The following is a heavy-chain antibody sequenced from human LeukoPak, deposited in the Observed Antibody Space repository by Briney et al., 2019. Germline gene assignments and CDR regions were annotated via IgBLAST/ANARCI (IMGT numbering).Heavy chain of an antibody. CDR3: ATSYSSSSWFDP. Sequence: GGSLRLSCAASGFTFSSYWMSRVRQAPGKGLEWVANIKQDGSEKYYVDSVKGRFTISRDNAKNSLYLQMNSLRAEDTAVYYCATSYSSSSWFDPWGQGTLVTVSS. CDR1: GFTFSSYW. D-gene: IGHD6-6*01. J-gene: IGHJ5*02. V-gene: IGHV3-7*01. CDR2: IKQDGSEK.